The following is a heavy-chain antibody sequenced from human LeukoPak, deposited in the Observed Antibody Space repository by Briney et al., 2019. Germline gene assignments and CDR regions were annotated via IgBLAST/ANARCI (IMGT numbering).Heavy chain of an antibody. CDR3: AKVTVTVAATGDY. CDR1: GFIFSNYD. V-gene: IGHV3-23*01. CDR2: ISGSGGST. J-gene: IGHJ4*02. D-gene: IGHD6-19*01. Sequence: PGGSLRLSCAASGFIFSNYDMSWVRQAPGKGLEWVSAISGSGGSTYYADSLKGRFTISRDNSKNTLYLQMNSLRAEDTAVYYCAKVTVTVAATGDYWGQGTLVTVSS.